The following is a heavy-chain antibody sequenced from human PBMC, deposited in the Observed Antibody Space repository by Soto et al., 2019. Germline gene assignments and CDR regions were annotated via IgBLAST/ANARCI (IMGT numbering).Heavy chain of an antibody. CDR3: ARVRRERQLALRGMDV. J-gene: IGHJ6*02. D-gene: IGHD6-6*01. Sequence: QVQLVQSGAEVKKPGASVKVSCKASGYTFTSYDINWVRQATGQGLEWMGWRNPNSGNTGYAQKFQGAGTMIRNTSISTAYMELSSLRTEDTAVYYCARVRRERQLALRGMDVWGQGTTVTVFS. CDR2: RNPNSGNT. V-gene: IGHV1-8*01. CDR1: GYTFTSYD.